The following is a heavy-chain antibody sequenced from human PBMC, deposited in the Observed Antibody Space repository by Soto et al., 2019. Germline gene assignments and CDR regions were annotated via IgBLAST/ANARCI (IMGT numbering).Heavy chain of an antibody. CDR2: INSDESST. CDR1: GFTFSDYW. CDR3: ARGGPYYDFGSGYDWVDP. Sequence: EVQLVESGGGLVQPGGSLRLSCAASGFTFSDYWMHWVRQAPGKGLVWVSRINSDESSTSYADSVKCRFNISRDNAKNTLSLQMNRLRAEDTAVYDCARGGPYYDFGSGYDWVDPWGPGTLVTVSS. V-gene: IGHV3-74*01. D-gene: IGHD3-3*01. J-gene: IGHJ5*02.